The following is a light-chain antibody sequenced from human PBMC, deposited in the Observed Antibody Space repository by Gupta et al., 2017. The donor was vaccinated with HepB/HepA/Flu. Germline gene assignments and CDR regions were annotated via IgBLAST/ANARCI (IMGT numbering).Light chain of an antibody. CDR1: QDISNW. V-gene: IGKV1-12*01. Sequence: DIQMTKSPSSVSASVGDRVTITFRASQDISNWLAWYQQRPLKAPKLLIYGASTVSSGVPSQFTGRGSVTDFTLTISTPQSQDIATLLCQQSNRVRLTFGAGTKVEIK. J-gene: IGKJ4*01. CDR3: QQSNRVRLT. CDR2: GAS.